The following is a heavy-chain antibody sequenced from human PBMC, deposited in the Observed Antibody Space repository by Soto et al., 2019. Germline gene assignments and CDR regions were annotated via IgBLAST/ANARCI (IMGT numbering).Heavy chain of an antibody. Sequence: SETLSLTCTVSGCSISSSSYYWGWIRQPPGKGLEWIGSIYYSGSTYYNPSLKSRVTISVDTSKNQFSLKLSSVTAADTAVYYCASCDIGELYDYYYGMDVWGQGTTVTVSS. CDR3: ASCDIGELYDYYYGMDV. CDR1: GCSISSSSYY. CDR2: IYYSGST. V-gene: IGHV4-39*07. J-gene: IGHJ6*02. D-gene: IGHD3-10*01.